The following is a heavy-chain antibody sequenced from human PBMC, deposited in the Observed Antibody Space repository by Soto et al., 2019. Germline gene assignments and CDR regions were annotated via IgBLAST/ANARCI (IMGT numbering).Heavy chain of an antibody. D-gene: IGHD3-9*01. J-gene: IGHJ5*02. CDR3: AREVLRYFDWLTQAGWFDP. V-gene: IGHV6-1*01. CDR1: GDCVSSNSAA. Sequence: SQTLSLTCVISGDCVSSNSAAWNWIRQSPSRGLEWLGRTYYRPKWYNDYAVSVKSRITINPDTSKNQFSLQLNSVTPEDTAVYYCAREVLRYFDWLTQAGWFDPWGQGTQVTVSS. CDR2: TYYRPKWYN.